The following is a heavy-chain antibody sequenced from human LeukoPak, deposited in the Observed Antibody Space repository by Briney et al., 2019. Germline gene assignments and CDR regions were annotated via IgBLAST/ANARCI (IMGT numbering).Heavy chain of an antibody. V-gene: IGHV4-59*01. CDR2: IYYSGST. CDR1: GGSISSYY. D-gene: IGHD3-10*01. Sequence: PSETLSLTCTVSGGSISSYYWSWIRQPPGKGLEWIGYIYYSGSTNYNPSLKSRVTISVDTSKNRFSLKLSSVTAADTAVYYCARVYYGSGSFRFDPWGQGTLVTVSS. J-gene: IGHJ5*02. CDR3: ARVYYGSGSFRFDP.